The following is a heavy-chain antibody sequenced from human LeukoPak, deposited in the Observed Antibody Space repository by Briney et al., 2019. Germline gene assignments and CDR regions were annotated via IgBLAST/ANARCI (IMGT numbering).Heavy chain of an antibody. D-gene: IGHD1-26*01. J-gene: IGHJ3*02. CDR2: IYYSGST. V-gene: IGHV4-39*07. CDR3: ARGGIVGATGAFDI. CDR1: GGSISSSSYY. Sequence: SGTLSLTCTVSGGSISSSSYYWGWIRQPPGKGLEWIGSIYYSGSTYYNPSLKSRVTISVDTSKNQFSLKLSSVTAADTAVYYCARGGIVGATGAFDIWGQGTMVTVSS.